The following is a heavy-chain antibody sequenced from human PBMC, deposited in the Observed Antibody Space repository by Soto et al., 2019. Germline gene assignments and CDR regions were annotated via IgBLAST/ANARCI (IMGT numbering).Heavy chain of an antibody. Sequence: QVQLVQSGAEVKKPGASVKVSCKASGYTFTSYDVNWVRQATGQGLEWMGWMNPNSGNTGYAQKFQGRVTMTRNTSISTAYMELSSLRSEDTAVYYCARERSAAGTGWFDPWGQGTLVTVSS. D-gene: IGHD6-13*01. CDR2: MNPNSGNT. CDR1: GYTFTSYD. J-gene: IGHJ5*02. V-gene: IGHV1-8*01. CDR3: ARERSAAGTGWFDP.